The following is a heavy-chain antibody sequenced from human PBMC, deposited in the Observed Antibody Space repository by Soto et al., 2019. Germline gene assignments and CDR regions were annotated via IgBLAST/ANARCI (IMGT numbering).Heavy chain of an antibody. Sequence: ASVNVSCKASGYTFTSYGISGVRQAPGQELEWMGWISAYNGNTNYAQKLQGRVTMTTDTSTSTAYMELRSLRSDDTAVYYCASHYYGSGSHQGYYYGMDVWGQGTTVTVSS. CDR2: ISAYNGNT. CDR1: GYTFTSYG. V-gene: IGHV1-18*04. D-gene: IGHD3-10*01. J-gene: IGHJ6*02. CDR3: ASHYYGSGSHQGYYYGMDV.